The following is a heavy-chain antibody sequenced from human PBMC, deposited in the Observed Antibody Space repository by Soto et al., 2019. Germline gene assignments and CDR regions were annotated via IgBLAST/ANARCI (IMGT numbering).Heavy chain of an antibody. D-gene: IGHD1-1*01. V-gene: IGHV3-30*16. CDR1: GGTFSSYA. CDR3: TKDWYNYGEFDY. J-gene: IGHJ4*02. CDR2: ISYDGSKK. Sequence: QVQLVQSGAEVKKPGSSVKVSCKASGGTFSSYAISWVRQAPGQGLEWVAVISYDGSKKYYADSVKGRFTISRDNSKNTLYLQMNSLKVEDTAVYYCTKDWYNYGEFDYWGQGTLVTVS.